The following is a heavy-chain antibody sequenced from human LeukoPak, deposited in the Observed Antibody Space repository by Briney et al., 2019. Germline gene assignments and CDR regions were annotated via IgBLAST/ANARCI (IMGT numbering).Heavy chain of an antibody. CDR3: ARAGYYDSSGFYAPDAFDI. V-gene: IGHV3-53*01. CDR1: GFTFTTYW. CDR2: VYSGGST. D-gene: IGHD3-22*01. J-gene: IGHJ3*02. Sequence: GGSLRLSCAASGFTFTTYWMHWVRQAPGKGLEWVSFVYSGGSTYYEDSVKGRFTISRDSSKNTLFLQMNSLRVGDTAVYYCARAGYYDSSGFYAPDAFDIWGQGTVGTVSS.